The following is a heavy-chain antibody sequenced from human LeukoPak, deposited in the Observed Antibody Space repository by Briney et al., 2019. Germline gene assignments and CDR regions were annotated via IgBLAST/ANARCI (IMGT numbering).Heavy chain of an antibody. D-gene: IGHD5-18*01. CDR1: GGTFSSYA. CDR2: TIPIFGTA. Sequence: GSSVKVSCKASGGTFSSYAISWVRQAPGQGLEWMGGTIPIFGTANYAQKFQGRVTITTDESTSTAYMELSSLRSEDTAVYYCARAMDKAMGLFDYWGQGTLVTVSS. J-gene: IGHJ4*02. CDR3: ARAMDKAMGLFDY. V-gene: IGHV1-69*05.